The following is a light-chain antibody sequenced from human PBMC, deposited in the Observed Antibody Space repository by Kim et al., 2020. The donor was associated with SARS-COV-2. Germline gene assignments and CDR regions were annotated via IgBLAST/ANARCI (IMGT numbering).Light chain of an antibody. CDR3: QQSYSTPLT. CDR2: AAA. Sequence: ASVGDRVTSACRASQSISSYLNWYQQKPGKAPKLLSYAAASVQSGVPSRCSGSGSVTDFTLTISRLQPEDVATYYCQQSYSTPLTFGGGTKVYIK. J-gene: IGKJ4*01. V-gene: IGKV1-39*01. CDR1: QSISSY.